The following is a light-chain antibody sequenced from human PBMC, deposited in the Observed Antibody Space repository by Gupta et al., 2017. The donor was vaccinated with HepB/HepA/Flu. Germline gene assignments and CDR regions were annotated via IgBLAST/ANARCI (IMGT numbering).Light chain of an antibody. Sequence: EILLTQSPGTLSLSPGERATLSCRASQSVSSSYLAWYQQKPGQAPRLLIYGASSRATGIPDRFSGSGSGADFTLTISRLEPEDFAVYYCQQYGNSPPNTFGQGTRLEIK. CDR3: QQYGNSPPNT. CDR2: GAS. J-gene: IGKJ5*01. CDR1: QSVSSSY. V-gene: IGKV3-20*01.